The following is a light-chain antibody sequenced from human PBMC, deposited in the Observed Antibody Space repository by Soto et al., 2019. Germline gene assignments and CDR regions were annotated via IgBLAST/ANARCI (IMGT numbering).Light chain of an antibody. CDR2: LGS. Sequence: DIAMTQSPLSLPVTPGEPASISCRSSQSLLHSNGYNYLDWYLQKPGQSPQLLIYLGSNRASEVPDRFSGSGSGTDFTLKISRVEAEDVGVYYCMQPLQSWTFGQGTKVDI. V-gene: IGKV2-28*01. CDR3: MQPLQSWT. J-gene: IGKJ1*01. CDR1: QSLLHSNGYNY.